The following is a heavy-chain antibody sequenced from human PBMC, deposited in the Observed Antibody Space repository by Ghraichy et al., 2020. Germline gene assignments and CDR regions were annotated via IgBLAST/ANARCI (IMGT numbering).Heavy chain of an antibody. J-gene: IGHJ5*02. Sequence: GSLRLSCAASGFTFSSYAMSWVRQAPGKGLEWVSAISVSGGSTYYADSVKGRFTITRDNSKNTLYLQMNSLRAEDPAVYYCAKDHGASIFGLVHNNWFDPWGQGTLVTVSS. V-gene: IGHV3-23*01. D-gene: IGHD3/OR15-3a*01. CDR3: AKDHGASIFGLVHNNWFDP. CDR2: ISVSGGST. CDR1: GFTFSSYA.